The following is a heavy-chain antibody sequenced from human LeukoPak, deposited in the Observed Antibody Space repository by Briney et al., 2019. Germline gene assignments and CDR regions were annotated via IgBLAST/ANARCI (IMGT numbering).Heavy chain of an antibody. D-gene: IGHD3-22*01. J-gene: IGHJ4*02. CDR3: TNYYYDSSGYYPFFDY. V-gene: IGHV3-15*01. Sequence: GGSLRLSCAASGFTVSSNYMSWVRQAPGKGLEWVSRIKSKTDGGTTDYAAPVKGRFTISRDDSKNTLYLQMNSLKTEDTAVYYCTNYYYDSSGYYPFFDYWGQGTLVTVSS. CDR1: GFTVSSNY. CDR2: IKSKTDGGTT.